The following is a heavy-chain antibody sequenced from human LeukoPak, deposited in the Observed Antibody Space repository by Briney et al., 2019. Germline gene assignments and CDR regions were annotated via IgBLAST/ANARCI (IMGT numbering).Heavy chain of an antibody. V-gene: IGHV1-2*02. J-gene: IGHJ5*02. D-gene: IGHD6-13*01. Sequence: ASVKVSCKASGYTFTGYYMHWVRQAPGQGLEWMGWINPNSGGTNYAQKFQGRVTMTRDTSISTAYMELSRLRSDDTAVYYCAAKIPYTAAGWFDPWGQGTLVTVSS. CDR1: GYTFTGYY. CDR2: INPNSGGT. CDR3: AAKIPYTAAGWFDP.